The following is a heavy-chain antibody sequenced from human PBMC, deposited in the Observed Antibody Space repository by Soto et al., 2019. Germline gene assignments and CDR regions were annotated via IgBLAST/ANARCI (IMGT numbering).Heavy chain of an antibody. D-gene: IGHD1-1*01. CDR1: GGSISSSSYY. V-gene: IGHV4-39*01. CDR2: IYYSGST. Sequence: ETLSLTCTVSGGSISSSSYYWGWIRQPPGKGLEWIGSIYYSGSTYYNPSLKSRVTISVDTSKNQFSLSLVSVTAADTAIYYCARHDHGSYTINGFDVWGQGTMVTVSS. CDR3: ARHDHGSYTINGFDV. J-gene: IGHJ3*01.